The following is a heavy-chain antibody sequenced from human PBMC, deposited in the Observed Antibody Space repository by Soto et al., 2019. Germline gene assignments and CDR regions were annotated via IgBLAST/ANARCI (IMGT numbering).Heavy chain of an antibody. CDR3: AKDAGLPYHEVLTGFPYFDS. Sequence: PGGSLRLSCAGSGFTFSSYGMHWVRQAPGKGLEWMAVISYHGRNTDYADSVKGRFTISRDNSKNTLYLQMNSLRAEDTAVYYCAKDAGLPYHEVLTGFPYFDSCGQGTLVTVSS. CDR2: ISYHGRNT. D-gene: IGHD3-9*01. V-gene: IGHV3-30*18. CDR1: GFTFSSYG. J-gene: IGHJ4*02.